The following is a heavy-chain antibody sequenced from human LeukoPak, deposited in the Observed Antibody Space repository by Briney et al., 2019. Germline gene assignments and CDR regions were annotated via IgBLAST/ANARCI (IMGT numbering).Heavy chain of an antibody. J-gene: IGHJ4*02. V-gene: IGHV4-30-4*01. CDR1: GGSISSGDYY. D-gene: IGHD3-10*01. Sequence: SETLSLTCTVSGGSISSGDYYWSWIRQPPGKGLEWIGYIYYSGTTYYNPSLKSRVTISVDTFKNQFSLKLTSVTAADTAVYYCARGGFITMVRGVTNFDYWGQGTLVTVSS. CDR2: IYYSGTT. CDR3: ARGGFITMVRGVTNFDY.